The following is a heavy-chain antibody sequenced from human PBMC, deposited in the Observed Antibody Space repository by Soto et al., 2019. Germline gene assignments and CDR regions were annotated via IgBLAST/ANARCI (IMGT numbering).Heavy chain of an antibody. J-gene: IGHJ4*02. CDR3: ARGYYYDSSGYLDY. V-gene: IGHV3-53*02. CDR1: GFTVSSNY. D-gene: IGHD3-22*01. Sequence: EVQLVETGGGLIQPGGSLRLSCAASGFTVSSNYMSWVRQAPGKGLEWVSVIYSGGSTYYADSEKGRFTISRDNSKNTLYLQMNSLRAEDTAVYYCARGYYYDSSGYLDYWGQGTLVTVSS. CDR2: IYSGGST.